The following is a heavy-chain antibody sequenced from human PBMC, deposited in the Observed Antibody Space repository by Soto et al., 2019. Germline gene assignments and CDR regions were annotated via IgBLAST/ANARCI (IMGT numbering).Heavy chain of an antibody. V-gene: IGHV3-15*01. CDR3: APNWNFDY. J-gene: IGHJ4*02. CDR2: IKNKIEGGTT. Sequence: GGSLRLSCAASGFTLSNAWVSWVRQAPGKGLEWVGRIKNKIEGGTTDYAVPVKGRFTISRDDSKNMLYLQMNSLITEDTAVYYCAPNWNFDYXGQGTTVTVS. CDR1: GFTLSNAW. D-gene: IGHD2-8*01.